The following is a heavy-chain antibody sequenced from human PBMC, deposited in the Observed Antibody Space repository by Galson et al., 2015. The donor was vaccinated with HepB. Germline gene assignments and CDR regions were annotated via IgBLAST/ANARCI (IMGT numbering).Heavy chain of an antibody. Sequence: SVKVSCKVSGYPLTQLSMHWVRQAPGRGLEWVGCFDPDGGDRVYAQRFQGRVTMTEDTSTDTAYMELRSLRSEDTAVYYCAVGGSSHNPYYYYYLDVWGKGTTVTVSS. CDR1: GYPLTQLS. D-gene: IGHD3-16*01. V-gene: IGHV1-24*01. CDR3: AVGGSSHNPYYYYYLDV. CDR2: FDPDGGDR. J-gene: IGHJ6*03.